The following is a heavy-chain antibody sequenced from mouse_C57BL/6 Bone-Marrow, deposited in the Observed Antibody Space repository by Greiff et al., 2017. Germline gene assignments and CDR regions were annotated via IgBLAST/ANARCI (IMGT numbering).Heavy chain of an antibody. V-gene: IGHV1-82*01. CDR1: GYAFSSSW. CDR2: IHPGDGDT. CDR3: ARYWFAY. Sequence: VQRQESGPELVKPGASVKMSCKASGYAFSSSWMNWVKQRPGKGLEWIGRIHPGDGDTNYNGKFKGKATLTADKSSSTAYMQLSSLTSEDSAVYFCARYWFAYWGQGTLVTVSA. J-gene: IGHJ3*01.